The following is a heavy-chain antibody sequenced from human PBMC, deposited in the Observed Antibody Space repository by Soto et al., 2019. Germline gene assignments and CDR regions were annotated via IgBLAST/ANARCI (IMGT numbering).Heavy chain of an antibody. J-gene: IGHJ4*02. CDR1: GGSFSGYY. Sequence: QVQLQQWGAGLLKPSETLSLTCAVYGGSFSGYYWSWIRQPPGKGLEWIGEINHSGSTNYNPSLKSRVTISVDTSKNQFSLKLSSVTAADTAVYYCARGLYSKPTTYYYGSGSYYKSVYFDYWGQGTLVTVSS. V-gene: IGHV4-34*01. CDR2: INHSGST. D-gene: IGHD3-10*01. CDR3: ARGLYSKPTTYYYGSGSYYKSVYFDY.